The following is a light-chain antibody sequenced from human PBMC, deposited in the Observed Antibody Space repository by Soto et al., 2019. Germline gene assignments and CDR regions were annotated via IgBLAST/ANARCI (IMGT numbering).Light chain of an antibody. V-gene: IGKV3-20*01. CDR3: QQYAYSPRT. CDR1: QSISSSH. Sequence: EIVLTQSPGTLSLSPGERATLSCRASQSISSSHLAWYQQKPGQAPRLLIFGTSGRATGIPDRFSGSGSGTDFALTISRLEPEDFAVDYCQQYAYSPRTFGQGTKLEIK. CDR2: GTS. J-gene: IGKJ2*01.